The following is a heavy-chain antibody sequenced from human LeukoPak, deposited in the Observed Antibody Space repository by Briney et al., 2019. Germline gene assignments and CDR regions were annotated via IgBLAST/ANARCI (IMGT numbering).Heavy chain of an antibody. Sequence: GRSLRLSCAASGFTFDDYAMHLVRQAPGKGLEWVSGISWDSGSIGYADSVKGRFTISRDNAKNSLYLQMNSLRAEDMALYYCAKDIGGSGWSFDYWGQGTLVTVSS. D-gene: IGHD6-19*01. CDR1: GFTFDDYA. CDR2: ISWDSGSI. CDR3: AKDIGGSGWSFDY. J-gene: IGHJ4*02. V-gene: IGHV3-9*03.